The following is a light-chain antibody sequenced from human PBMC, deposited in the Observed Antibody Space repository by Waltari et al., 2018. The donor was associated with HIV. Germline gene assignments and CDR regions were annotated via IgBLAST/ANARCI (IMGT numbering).Light chain of an antibody. V-gene: IGLV2-14*01. CDR1: TSDVGGYDY. Sequence: QSALTQPASVSGSPGQSITISCTGTTSDVGGYDYVSWYQQHPGKAPKLMPFEVTYRPSGVSHRFSCSKSGNTASLTISGLQAEDEADYYCTSYRSGSTLVVGGGTKVTVL. CDR2: EVT. J-gene: IGLJ2*01. CDR3: TSYRSGSTLV.